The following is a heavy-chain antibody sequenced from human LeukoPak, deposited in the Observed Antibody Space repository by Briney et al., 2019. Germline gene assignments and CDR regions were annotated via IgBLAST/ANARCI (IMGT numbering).Heavy chain of an antibody. CDR2: ISYDGSNK. CDR1: GFTFSSYA. J-gene: IGHJ4*02. CDR3: AKDRKGGNSKTYFDY. Sequence: GGSLRLSCAASGFTFSSYAMHWVRQAPGKGLEWVAVISYDGSNKYYADSVKGRFTISRDNSKNTLYLQMNSLRAEDTAVYYCAKDRKGGNSKTYFDYWGQGTLVTVSS. V-gene: IGHV3-30-3*01. D-gene: IGHD4-23*01.